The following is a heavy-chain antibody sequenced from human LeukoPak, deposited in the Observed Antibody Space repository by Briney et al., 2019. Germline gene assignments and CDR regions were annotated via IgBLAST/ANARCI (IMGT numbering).Heavy chain of an antibody. V-gene: IGHV4-39*01. D-gene: IGHD3-16*01. CDR2: IYYSGST. J-gene: IGHJ4*02. CDR3: ATLSMITFGGVTKMYSYYFDY. CDR1: GGSISSSSYY. Sequence: PSETLSLTCTVSGGSISSSSYYWGWIRQPPGKGLEWIGRIYYSGSTYYNPSLKSRVTISVDTSKNQFSLKLSSVTAADTAVYYCATLSMITFGGVTKMYSYYFDYWGQGTLVTVSS.